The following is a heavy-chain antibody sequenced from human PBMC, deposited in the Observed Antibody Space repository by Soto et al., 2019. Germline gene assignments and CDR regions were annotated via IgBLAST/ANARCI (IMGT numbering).Heavy chain of an antibody. V-gene: IGHV1-18*01. CDR3: ARDDYCSGGSCYYYGMDV. CDR2: ISAYNGNT. Sequence: ASVKVSCKASGYTFTSYGISWVRQAPGQGLEWMGWISAYNGNTNYAQKLQGRVTMTTDTSTSTAYMELRSLRSDDTAVYYCARDDYCSGGSCYYYGMDVWGQGTTVTVSS. D-gene: IGHD2-15*01. CDR1: GYTFTSYG. J-gene: IGHJ6*02.